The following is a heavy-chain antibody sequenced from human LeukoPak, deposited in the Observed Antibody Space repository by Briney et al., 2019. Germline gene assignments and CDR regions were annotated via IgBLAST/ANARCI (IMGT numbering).Heavy chain of an antibody. J-gene: IGHJ4*02. CDR3: ARLGGAIVVVTAEFDY. Sequence: GESLKISCKGSGYSFTSYWIGWVRQMPGKGLEWMGIIYPGDSDTRYSPSLQGQVTISADKSISTAYLQWSSLKASDTAMYYCARLGGAIVVVTAEFDYWGQGTLVTVSS. CDR1: GYSFTSYW. V-gene: IGHV5-51*01. CDR2: IYPGDSDT. D-gene: IGHD2-21*02.